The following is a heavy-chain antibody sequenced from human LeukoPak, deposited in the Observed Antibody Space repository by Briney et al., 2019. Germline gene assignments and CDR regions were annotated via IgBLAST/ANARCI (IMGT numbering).Heavy chain of an antibody. V-gene: IGHV4-59*01. Sequence: KPSETLSLTCTVSGGSISSYYWSWIRQPPGKGLEWIGYIYYSGSTNYHPSLKSRVTISVDTSKNQFSLKLSSVTAADTAVYYCARVLFLGYCSSTSCYDDAFDIWGQGTMVTVSS. J-gene: IGHJ3*02. CDR1: GGSISSYY. CDR3: ARVLFLGYCSSTSCYDDAFDI. CDR2: IYYSGST. D-gene: IGHD2-2*01.